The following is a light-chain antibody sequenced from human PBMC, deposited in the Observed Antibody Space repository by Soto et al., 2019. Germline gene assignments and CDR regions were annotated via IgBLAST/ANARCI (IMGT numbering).Light chain of an antibody. V-gene: IGLV2-14*01. CDR1: SSDVGGYNY. Sequence: QSALTQPASVSGSPGQSITISCTGTSSDVGGYNYVSWYQQHPGKAPKLMIYEVSNRPSGVSNRFSGSKSGNTASLTISGRQAEDEADYYFSSYTSSSTLRVFGGGTKLTVL. J-gene: IGLJ3*02. CDR2: EVS. CDR3: SSYTSSSTLRV.